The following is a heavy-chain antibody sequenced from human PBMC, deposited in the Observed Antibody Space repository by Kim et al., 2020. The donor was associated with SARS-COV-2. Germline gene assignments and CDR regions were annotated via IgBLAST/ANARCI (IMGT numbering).Heavy chain of an antibody. CDR1: GGSISSGGYY. D-gene: IGHD2-2*01. CDR2: IYYSGST. CDR3: ARYSPSCYNFDY. V-gene: IGHV4-31*03. Sequence: SETLSLTCTVSGGSISSGGYYWIWIRQHPGQGLEWIGYIYYSGSTYYNPSLKSRVTISVATSKNHLSLKLSSVTAADTAVYYCARYSPSCYNFDYWGQGTMVTVSS. J-gene: IGHJ4*02.